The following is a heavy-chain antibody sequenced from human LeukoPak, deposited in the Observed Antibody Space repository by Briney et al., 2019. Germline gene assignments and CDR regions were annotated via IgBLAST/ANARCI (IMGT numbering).Heavy chain of an antibody. J-gene: IGHJ4*02. Sequence: SETLSLTCAVYGGSFSGYYWSWISQPPGKGLEWIGEINYSGSTNYNPSLKSRVTISVDTSKNKFSMKLSPVTAADTAVYYSARGPYYEGYFYYWGQGTLATVSP. CDR2: INYSGST. CDR1: GGSFSGYY. V-gene: IGHV4-34*01. CDR3: ARGPYYEGYFYY. D-gene: IGHD3-22*01.